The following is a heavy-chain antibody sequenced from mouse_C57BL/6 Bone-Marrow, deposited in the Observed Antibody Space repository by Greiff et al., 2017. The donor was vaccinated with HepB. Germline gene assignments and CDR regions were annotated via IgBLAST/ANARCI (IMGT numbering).Heavy chain of an antibody. CDR2: ISSGGDYI. CDR3: TREAIYYGILYWYFDV. D-gene: IGHD2-1*01. V-gene: IGHV5-9-1*02. Sequence: EVKVEESGEGLVKPGGSLKLSCAASGFTFSSYAMSWVRQTPEKRLEWVAYISSGGDYIYYADTVKGRFTISRDNARNTLYLQMSSLKSEDTAMYYCTREAIYYGILYWYFDVWGTGTTVTVSS. CDR1: GFTFSSYA. J-gene: IGHJ1*03.